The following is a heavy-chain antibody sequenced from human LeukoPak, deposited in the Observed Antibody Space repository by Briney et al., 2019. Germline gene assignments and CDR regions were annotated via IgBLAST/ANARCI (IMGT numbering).Heavy chain of an antibody. CDR2: INHSGST. Sequence: SETLSLTCAVDDGSFSGYYWSWLRQPPGKGLEWIGEINHSGSTNYNPSLKSRVTIIVDTSKNQVSLKLSSVTAADTAVYYCARGGLRYFDLWGRGTLVTVSS. J-gene: IGHJ2*01. CDR1: DGSFSGYY. V-gene: IGHV4-34*01. CDR3: ARGGLRYFDL.